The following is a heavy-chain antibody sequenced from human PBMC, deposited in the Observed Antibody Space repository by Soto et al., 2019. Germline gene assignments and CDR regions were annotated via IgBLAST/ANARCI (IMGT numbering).Heavy chain of an antibody. Sequence: KPGGSLRLSCAASGFTFSSYSMNWVRQAPGKGLEWVSSISSSSSYIYYADSVKGRFTISRDNAKNPLYLQMNSLRAEDTAVYYCARQDSSGYSNWFDPWGQGTLVTVSS. D-gene: IGHD3-22*01. CDR3: ARQDSSGYSNWFDP. V-gene: IGHV3-21*01. CDR2: ISSSSSYI. CDR1: GFTFSSYS. J-gene: IGHJ5*02.